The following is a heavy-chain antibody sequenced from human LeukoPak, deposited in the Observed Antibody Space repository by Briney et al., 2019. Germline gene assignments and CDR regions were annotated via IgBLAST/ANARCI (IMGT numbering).Heavy chain of an antibody. CDR3: ATNIGSSGWYGGSFDY. CDR2: IYSGGST. CDR1: GFTVSSNY. V-gene: IGHV3-53*01. D-gene: IGHD6-19*01. Sequence: GGSLRLSCAASGFTVSSNYMSWVRQAPGKGLEWFSVIYSGGSTYYADSVKGRFTISRDNSKNTLYLQMNSLIAEDTAVYYCATNIGSSGWYGGSFDYWGQGTLVTVSS. J-gene: IGHJ4*02.